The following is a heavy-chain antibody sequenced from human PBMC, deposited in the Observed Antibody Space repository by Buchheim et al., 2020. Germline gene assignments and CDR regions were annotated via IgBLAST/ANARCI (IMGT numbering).Heavy chain of an antibody. J-gene: IGHJ4*02. CDR1: GFTFSDYY. CDR3: ARGGEGGSYYVFDY. V-gene: IGHV3-11*05. D-gene: IGHD1-26*01. Sequence: QVQLVESGGGLVKPGGSLRLSCGASGFTFSDYYMSWIRQAPGKGLEWVSYITSSGSSTNYADSVKGRFTISRDNVKKSVYPQMNTLRAEDTAVYYCARGGEGGSYYVFDYWGQGTL. CDR2: ITSSGSST.